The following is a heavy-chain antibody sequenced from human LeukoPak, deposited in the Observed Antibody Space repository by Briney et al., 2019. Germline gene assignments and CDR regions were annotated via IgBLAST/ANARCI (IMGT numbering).Heavy chain of an antibody. CDR2: IRYDGSNK. D-gene: IGHD3/OR15-3a*01. J-gene: IGHJ4*02. CDR1: GFTFSSYG. CDR3: TRDFWTDY. V-gene: IGHV3-30*02. Sequence: PGGSLRLSCAASGFTFSSYGMHWVRQAPGKGLEWVAFIRYDGSNKYYADSVKGRFTISRDNSKNALYLQMNSLRAEDTAVYYCTRDFWTDYWGQGTLVTVSS.